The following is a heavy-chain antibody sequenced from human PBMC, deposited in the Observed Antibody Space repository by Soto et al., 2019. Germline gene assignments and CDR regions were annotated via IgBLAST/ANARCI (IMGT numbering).Heavy chain of an antibody. V-gene: IGHV4-39*01. D-gene: IGHD6-19*01. Sequence: SETLSLTCTVSGGSISSSSYYWGWIRQPPGKGLEWIGSIYYSGSTYYNPSLKSRVTISVDTSKNQFSLKLSSVTAADTAVYYCARLWLDPLYFDYWGQGTLVTVSS. CDR3: ARLWLDPLYFDY. J-gene: IGHJ4*02. CDR1: GGSISSSSYY. CDR2: IYYSGST.